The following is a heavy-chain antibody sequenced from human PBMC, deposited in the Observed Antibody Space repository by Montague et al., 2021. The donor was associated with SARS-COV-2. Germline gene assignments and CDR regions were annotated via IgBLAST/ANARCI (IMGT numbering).Heavy chain of an antibody. D-gene: IGHD2-15*01. CDR3: AGGPAATYYYGMDV. Sequence: TLSLTCTVSGGSISSGSYYWSWIRQPAGKGLEWIGRIYTSGNTNYNPSLKSRVTISVDTSKNQFSLKLSSVTAADTAVYYCAGGPAATYYYGMDVWGQGTTVTVPS. CDR2: IYTSGNT. J-gene: IGHJ6*02. V-gene: IGHV4-61*02. CDR1: GGSISSGSYY.